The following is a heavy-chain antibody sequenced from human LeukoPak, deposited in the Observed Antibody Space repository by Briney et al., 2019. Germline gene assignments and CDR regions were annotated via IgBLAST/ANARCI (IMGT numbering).Heavy chain of an antibody. D-gene: IGHD3-16*01. CDR3: VKDSAWGSYYFDC. Sequence: GGSLRLSCSASGFTFNSYAMHWVRQAPAKGLEYVSAISSNGGNTLYADSVKGRFTISRDNSKNTLYLQMSSLRAEDTAVYYCVKDSAWGSYYFDCWGQGTLVTVSS. CDR2: ISSNGGNT. V-gene: IGHV3-64D*09. J-gene: IGHJ4*02. CDR1: GFTFNSYA.